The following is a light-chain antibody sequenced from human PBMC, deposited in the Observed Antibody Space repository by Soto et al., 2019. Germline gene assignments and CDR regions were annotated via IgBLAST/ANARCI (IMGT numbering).Light chain of an antibody. J-gene: IGLJ1*01. CDR2: DDS. Sequence: SYELTQPPSVSVAPGQTARITCGGNNIGGKSVHWYQQKPGQAPVLVVYDDSDRPSGIPERFSGSNSVNTATLTISRVAAGDEADYYCQVWESGRGVFGNGTKLTV. CDR3: QVWESGRGV. V-gene: IGLV3-21*02. CDR1: NIGGKS.